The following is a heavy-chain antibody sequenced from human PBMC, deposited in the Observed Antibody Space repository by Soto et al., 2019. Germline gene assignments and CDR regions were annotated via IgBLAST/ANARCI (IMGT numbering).Heavy chain of an antibody. J-gene: IGHJ6*02. CDR2: IYYSGST. Sequence: SETLSLTCTVSGGSISSYCWSWIRQPPGKGLEWIGYIYYSGSTNYNPSLKSRVTISVDTSKNQFSPKLSSVTAADAAVYYCARAAEYSSSSGIYYYYYGMDVWGQGTTVTVSS. CDR1: GGSISSYC. D-gene: IGHD6-6*01. V-gene: IGHV4-59*13. CDR3: ARAAEYSSSSGIYYYYYGMDV.